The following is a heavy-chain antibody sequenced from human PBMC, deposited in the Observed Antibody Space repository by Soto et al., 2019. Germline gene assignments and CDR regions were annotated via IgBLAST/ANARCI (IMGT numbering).Heavy chain of an antibody. D-gene: IGHD3-22*01. CDR2: ISANGASI. CDR1: GFTFRDHA. V-gene: IGHV3-23*01. CDR3: AKDRYYDTPGWFDP. Sequence: GESLKISCVGSGFTFRDHAMRWVRQAPGRGLEWVSAISANGASIQHADSVKGRFSVSRDNAKNTVYLQMDNLRTEDSAVYYCAKDRYYDTPGWFDPWGQRXRVTVSS. J-gene: IGHJ5*02.